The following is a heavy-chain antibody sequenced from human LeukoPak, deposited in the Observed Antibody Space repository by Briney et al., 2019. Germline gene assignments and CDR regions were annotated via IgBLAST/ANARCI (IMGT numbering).Heavy chain of an antibody. V-gene: IGHV3-23*01. CDR2: ISGSGGST. D-gene: IGHD6-6*01. CDR3: AKGSSSSSRYYFDY. CDR1: GFTFSSYA. J-gene: IGHJ4*02. Sequence: GGSLRLSCAASGFTFSSYAMSWVRQAPGKGLEWVSVISGSGGSTYYADSVKGRFTISRDNSKNTLDLQMNSLRAEDTAVYYCAKGSSSSSRYYFDYWGQGTLVTVSS.